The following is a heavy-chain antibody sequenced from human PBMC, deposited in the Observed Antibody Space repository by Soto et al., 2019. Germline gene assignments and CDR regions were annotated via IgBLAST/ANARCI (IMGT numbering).Heavy chain of an antibody. J-gene: IGHJ5*02. CDR1: GGSISSYY. D-gene: IGHD6-13*01. Sequence: SETLSLTCTVCGGSISSYYCSWIRQPAWKGLEWIGRIYTSGSTNYNPSLKSRVTMSVDTSKNQFSLKLSSVTAADTAVYYCARDRRYSRSWDKWFDPWGQGTLVPVSS. CDR2: IYTSGST. V-gene: IGHV4-4*07. CDR3: ARDRRYSRSWDKWFDP.